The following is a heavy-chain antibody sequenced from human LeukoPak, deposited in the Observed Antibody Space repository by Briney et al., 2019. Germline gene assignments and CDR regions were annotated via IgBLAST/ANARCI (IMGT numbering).Heavy chain of an antibody. CDR1: GLTFSDYA. D-gene: IGHD5-18*01. Sequence: HPGGSLRLSWAASGLTFSDYAMSWVRQVAGKGLEWVSVISGGADTTYYADSVKGRFIISRDNSKNTLHLQMNSLRAEDTAMYYCAKDEYSFGYDAFDVWGQGTMVTVSS. V-gene: IGHV3-23*01. CDR2: ISGGADTT. CDR3: AKDEYSFGYDAFDV. J-gene: IGHJ3*01.